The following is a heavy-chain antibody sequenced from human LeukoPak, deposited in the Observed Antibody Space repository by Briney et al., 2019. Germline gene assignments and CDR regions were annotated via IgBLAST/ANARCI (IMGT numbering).Heavy chain of an antibody. V-gene: IGHV3-30*04. CDR2: ISYDGSNK. CDR3: ARALVVVTAKQDY. Sequence: GGSLRLSCAASGFTFSSYAMHWVRQAPGKGLEWVAVISYDGSNKYYADSVKGRFTISRDNSKNTLYLQMNSPRAEDTAVYYCARALVVVTAKQDYWGQGTLVTVSS. CDR1: GFTFSSYA. J-gene: IGHJ4*02. D-gene: IGHD2-21*02.